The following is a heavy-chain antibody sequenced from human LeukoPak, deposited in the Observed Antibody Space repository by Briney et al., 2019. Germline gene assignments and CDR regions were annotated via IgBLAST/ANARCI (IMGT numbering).Heavy chain of an antibody. J-gene: IGHJ6*03. Sequence: GGSLRLSCVASGFIFSNFEMNWVRQAPGKGLEWVSYISSPGTHIYYADSVEGRCTISRDNGKNSLYVQMKSPRAEDTAVYYCVLRGSSNYYMDVWGKGTTVAVSS. D-gene: IGHD6-6*01. V-gene: IGHV3-48*03. CDR1: GFIFSNFE. CDR3: VLRGSSNYYMDV. CDR2: ISSPGTHI.